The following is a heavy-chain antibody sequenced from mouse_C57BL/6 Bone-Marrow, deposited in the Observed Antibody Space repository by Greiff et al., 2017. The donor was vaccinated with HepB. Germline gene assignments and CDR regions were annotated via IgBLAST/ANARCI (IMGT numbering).Heavy chain of an antibody. J-gene: IGHJ1*03. CDR2: IDPSDSYT. CDR1: GYTFTSYW. V-gene: IGHV1-59*01. CDR3: AGLWSDWYFDV. D-gene: IGHD1-1*02. Sequence: QVQLQQPGAELVRPGTSVKLSCKASGYTFTSYWMHWVKQRPGQGLEWIGVIDPSDSYTNYNQKFKGKATLTVDTSSSTAYMQLSSLTSEDSAVYHCAGLWSDWYFDVWGTGTTVTVSS.